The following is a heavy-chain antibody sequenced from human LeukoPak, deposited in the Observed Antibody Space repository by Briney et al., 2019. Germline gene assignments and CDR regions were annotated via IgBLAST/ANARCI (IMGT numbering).Heavy chain of an antibody. V-gene: IGHV4-34*01. J-gene: IGHJ4*02. CDR3: ARGRPFCDY. CDR1: GGSFSGCY. Sequence: SETLSLTCAVYGGSFSGCYWSWIRQPPGKGLEWIGEINHSGSTNYNPSLKSRVTISVDTSKNQFSLKLSSVTAADTAVYYCARGRPFCDYWGQGTLVTVSS. CDR2: INHSGST. D-gene: IGHD6-6*01.